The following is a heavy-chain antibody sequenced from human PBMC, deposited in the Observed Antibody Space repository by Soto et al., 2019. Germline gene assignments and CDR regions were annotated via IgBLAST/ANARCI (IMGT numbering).Heavy chain of an antibody. Sequence: QVQLVQSGAEVTKPGSSVKVSCRASGGTFSKFVVSWVRQAPGQGLEWMGGIIPLFGTTNYAHKFQGRVTITADKSTTTAYMELSSLRSDDTAVYYCARREGVAGPATYISPGYYFDCWGQGTLVTVSS. CDR1: GGTFSKFV. CDR3: ARREGVAGPATYISPGYYFDC. V-gene: IGHV1-69*06. CDR2: IIPLFGTT. J-gene: IGHJ4*02. D-gene: IGHD2-15*01.